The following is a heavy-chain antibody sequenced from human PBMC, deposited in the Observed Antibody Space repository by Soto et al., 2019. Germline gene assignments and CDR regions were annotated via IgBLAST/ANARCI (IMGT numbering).Heavy chain of an antibody. CDR3: PQAERFPRSWFDP. V-gene: IGHV4-34*01. CDR2: VNHSGEA. Sequence: PSETLSLTCGVYGGSFRNYYWIWVRQPPGKGLEWIGEVNHSGEATYNPSLQSRIAISLDTSNNQFSLKMTSVTAADTAMYFCPQAERFPRSWFDPWGQGTQVTVSS. CDR1: GGSFRNYY. D-gene: IGHD3-10*01. J-gene: IGHJ5*02.